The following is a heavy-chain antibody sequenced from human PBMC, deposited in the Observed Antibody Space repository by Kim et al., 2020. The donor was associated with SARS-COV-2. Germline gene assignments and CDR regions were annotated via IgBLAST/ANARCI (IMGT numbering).Heavy chain of an antibody. V-gene: IGHV3-15*01. CDR3: TTDPGDRDGYNFLDY. Sequence: GGSLRLSCAASGFTFSNAWMSWVRQAPGKGLEWVGRIKSKTDGGTTDYAAPVKGRFTISRDDSKNTLYLQMNSLKTEDTAVYYCTTDPGDRDGYNFLDYWGQGTLVTVSS. D-gene: IGHD5-12*01. CDR1: GFTFSNAW. J-gene: IGHJ4*02. CDR2: IKSKTDGGTT.